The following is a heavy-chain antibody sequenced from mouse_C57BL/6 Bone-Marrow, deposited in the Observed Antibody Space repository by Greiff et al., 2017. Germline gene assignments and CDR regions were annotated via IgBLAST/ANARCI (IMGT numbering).Heavy chain of an antibody. CDR2: ISSGSSTI. V-gene: IGHV5-17*01. Sequence: EVKLMESGGGLVKPGGSLKLSCAASGFTFSDYGMHWVRQAPEKGLEWVAYISSGSSTIYYADTVKGRFTISRDNAKNTLFLQMTSLRSEDTAMYYCARGTLGRRDYWGQGTTLTVSS. CDR1: GFTFSDYG. J-gene: IGHJ2*01. D-gene: IGHD4-1*01. CDR3: ARGTLGRRDY.